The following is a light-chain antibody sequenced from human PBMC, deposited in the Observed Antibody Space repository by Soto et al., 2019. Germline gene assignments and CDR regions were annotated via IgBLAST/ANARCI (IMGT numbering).Light chain of an antibody. CDR2: GAS. V-gene: IGKV3-15*01. Sequence: EIVMTQSPATLSVSPEERATLSCRASQCVSSNLAWYQQKPGQAPRLLIYGASTRATGIPARFSGSGSGTEFTLTIRSLQSVDFAVYYCQQYNNWPQTFGRGTEVEIK. J-gene: IGKJ1*01. CDR1: QCVSSN. CDR3: QQYNNWPQT.